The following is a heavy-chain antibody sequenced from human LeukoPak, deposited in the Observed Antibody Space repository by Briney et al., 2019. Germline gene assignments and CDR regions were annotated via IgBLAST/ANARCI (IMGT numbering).Heavy chain of an antibody. J-gene: IGHJ6*02. CDR3: ARDSPSIAAAGTVYYGMDV. CDR1: GGSFSGYY. D-gene: IGHD6-13*01. V-gene: IGHV4-34*01. CDR2: INHSGST. Sequence: SETLSLTCAVYGGSFSGYYWSWIRQPPGKGLEWIGEINHSGSTNYNPSLKSRVAMSVDTSKNQFSLKVTSVTAADTAVYYCARDSPSIAAAGTVYYGMDVWGQGTTVTVSS.